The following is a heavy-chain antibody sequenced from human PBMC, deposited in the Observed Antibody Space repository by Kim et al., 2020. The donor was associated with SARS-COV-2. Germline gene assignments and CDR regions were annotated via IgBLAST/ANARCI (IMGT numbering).Heavy chain of an antibody. CDR2: ISRNSSSI. J-gene: IGHJ6*02. D-gene: IGHD6-13*01. CDR1: GFTFGDYA. Sequence: GGSLRLSCAASGFTFGDYAMHWVRQAPGKGLEWVSGISRNSSSIGYADSVKGRFTISRDNAKNSLYLQMNSLRAEDTALYYCAKDIGGAAAGTRDYYYDGMDVWGQGTTVTVSS. CDR3: AKDIGGAAAGTRDYYYDGMDV. V-gene: IGHV3-9*01.